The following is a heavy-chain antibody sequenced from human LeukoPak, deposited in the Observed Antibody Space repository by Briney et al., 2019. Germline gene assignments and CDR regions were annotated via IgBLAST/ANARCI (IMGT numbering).Heavy chain of an antibody. CDR2: FYYSGST. Sequence: SETLSLTCSVSGGSISSNSYYWGWIRQPPGKGLEWIGSFYYSGSTYYNPSLKSRVTISLDTSKNQFSLKLTSVTAADTAVYYCARRPYYYDSSGPFRPWGQGTLVTVSS. CDR3: ARRPYYYDSSGPFRP. V-gene: IGHV4-39*07. J-gene: IGHJ5*02. CDR1: GGSISSNSYY. D-gene: IGHD3-22*01.